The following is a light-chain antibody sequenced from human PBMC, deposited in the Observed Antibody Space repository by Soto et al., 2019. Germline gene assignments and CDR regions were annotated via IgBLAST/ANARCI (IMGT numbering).Light chain of an antibody. CDR3: QQYDTSPFT. V-gene: IGKV3-20*01. J-gene: IGKJ3*01. CDR1: QSISSSY. Sequence: EIVLTQSPGTLSLSPGERATLSCRASQSISSSYLAWYQHKPGQAPRLLLFATSIRATGIPDRISGSGSGTDFTLSIRRLEPEDFAVYYCQQYDTSPFTFGPGTKVDIK. CDR2: ATS.